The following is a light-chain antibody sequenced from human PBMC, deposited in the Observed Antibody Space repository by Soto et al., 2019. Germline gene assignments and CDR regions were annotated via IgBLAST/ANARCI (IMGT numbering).Light chain of an antibody. Sequence: QSVLTQPPSASGSPGQSVTISCTGTSSDVGGYNYVSWYQQHPGKAPKLMIYEVSKRPSGVPDRFSGSKSGNTASLTVSGLQAEDEADYYCRSYAGSNGYVFGTGTKLTVL. CDR2: EVS. CDR1: SSDVGGYNY. CDR3: RSYAGSNGYV. V-gene: IGLV2-8*01. J-gene: IGLJ1*01.